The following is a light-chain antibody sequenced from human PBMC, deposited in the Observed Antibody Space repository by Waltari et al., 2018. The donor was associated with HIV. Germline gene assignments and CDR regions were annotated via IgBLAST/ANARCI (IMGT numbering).Light chain of an antibody. CDR3: GAWDNSLSAVV. CDR2: DTT. Sequence: QSVLTQPPSVSAAPGEKVTISCSGRSSNVGNNYVSWYQHLPGTAPRLLIYDTTKRPSEIHDRFSGSKSGTSATLGITGLQTGDEADYYCGAWDNSLSAVVFGGGTKLTVL. V-gene: IGLV1-51*01. J-gene: IGLJ2*01. CDR1: SSNVGNNY.